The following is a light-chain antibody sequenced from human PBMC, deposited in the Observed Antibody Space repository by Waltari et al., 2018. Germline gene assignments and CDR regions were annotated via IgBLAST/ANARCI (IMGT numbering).Light chain of an antibody. CDR1: SGHSSNI. CDR2: VNSDGSH. CDR3: ETGGHGTWV. J-gene: IGLJ3*02. V-gene: IGLV4-69*01. Sequence: QLVLTQSPSASASLGASVKLTCTLSSGHSSNIIAWLQQRPERGPRSWMKVNSDGSHSKGDDIPDRFSGSSSGAERYLTISSLQSEDEADYYCETGGHGTWVFGGGTKLTVL.